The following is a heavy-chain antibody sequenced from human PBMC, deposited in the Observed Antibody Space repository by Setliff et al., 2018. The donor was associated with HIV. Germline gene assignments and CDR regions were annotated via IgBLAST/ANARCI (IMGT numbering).Heavy chain of an antibody. CDR2: ISSSGGTI. D-gene: IGHD2-21*01. J-gene: IGHJ4*02. Sequence: GGSLRLSCAGSDSGDSGFIFSDYFMTWVRQAPGKGLEWVSYISSSGGTIYYADSVKGRFTISRDNAKNSLYLQMNSLRAEDTAVYYCATDPRRLSYWGQGTLVTVSS. CDR1: GFIFSDYF. CDR3: ATDPRRLSY. V-gene: IGHV3-11*04.